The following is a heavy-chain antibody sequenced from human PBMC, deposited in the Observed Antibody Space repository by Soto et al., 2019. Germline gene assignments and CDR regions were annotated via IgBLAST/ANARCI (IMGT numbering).Heavy chain of an antibody. J-gene: IGHJ4*01. CDR1: GFTFGSYV. Sequence: GVSRWLACAAWGFTFGSYVRQRVCEAQGKGLEWVAVISYDGSNNNYADSVKGRFTISRDTSKNTLYLQMSSLRAEDTAVYYCARVHSTTYHYFD. CDR3: ARVHSTTYHYFD. V-gene: IGHV3-30*14. CDR2: ISYDGSNN. D-gene: IGHD6-13*01.